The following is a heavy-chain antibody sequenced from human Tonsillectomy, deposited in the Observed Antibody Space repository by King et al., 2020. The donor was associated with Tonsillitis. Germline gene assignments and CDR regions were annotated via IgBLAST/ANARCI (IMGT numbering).Heavy chain of an antibody. J-gene: IGHJ5*02. CDR1: GFTFSNAW. V-gene: IGHV3-15*01. CDR2: IKSKTDSGKA. Sequence: VQLVESGGDLVKSGGSLRLSCAASGFTFSNAWMTWVRQAPGKGLEWVGRIKSKTDSGKADYGAPVKGRFTISRDDSKNTLYLQMNGLKTEVTAVYYCTTHGTELALAVPYSWGQGTLVTVSS. D-gene: IGHD2-2*01. CDR3: TTHGTELALAVPYS.